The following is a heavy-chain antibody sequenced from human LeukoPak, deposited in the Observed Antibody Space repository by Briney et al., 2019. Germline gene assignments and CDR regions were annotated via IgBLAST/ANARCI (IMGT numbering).Heavy chain of an antibody. V-gene: IGHV1-69*06. J-gene: IGHJ4*02. CDR2: IIPLFGTP. CDR3: ATGLVPWNLDY. Sequence: GASVKVSCKASGGTFSSYTISWVRQAPGQGLGWMGGIIPLFGTPDYAQKFQDRLTITADKSTSTAYMELSSLRSEDTAVYYCATGLVPWNLDYWGQGTLVTVSS. CDR1: GGTFSSYT. D-gene: IGHD1-1*01.